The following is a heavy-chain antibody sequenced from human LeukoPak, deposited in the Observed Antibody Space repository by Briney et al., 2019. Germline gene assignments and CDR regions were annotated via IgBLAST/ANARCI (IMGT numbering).Heavy chain of an antibody. Sequence: SETLSLTCIVSGYSIISDYFWGWVRQPPGKGPEWIGSIFHSGDVYYNPSLTSRVTLSVGPSNNRFSLKVTSVTAADTAIYYCARVVASTSIDFWGQGTLVTVSS. D-gene: IGHD2-15*01. CDR3: ARVVASTSIDF. J-gene: IGHJ4*02. CDR2: IFHSGDV. CDR1: GYSIISDYF. V-gene: IGHV4-38-2*02.